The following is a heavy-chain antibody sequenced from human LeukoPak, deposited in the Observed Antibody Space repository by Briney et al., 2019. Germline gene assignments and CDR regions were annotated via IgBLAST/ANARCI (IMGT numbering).Heavy chain of an antibody. CDR2: IYHSGST. D-gene: IGHD3-22*01. CDR3: ARGPDSSGYYYFDY. Sequence: SETLSLTCTVSGGSISSGDYYWSWIRQPPGKGLEWIGYIYHSGSTHFNPSLKSRVTISVDTSKNQFSLRLSSVTAADTAVYFCARGPDSSGYYYFDYWGQGTLVTVSS. J-gene: IGHJ4*02. V-gene: IGHV4-30-4*01. CDR1: GGSISSGDYY.